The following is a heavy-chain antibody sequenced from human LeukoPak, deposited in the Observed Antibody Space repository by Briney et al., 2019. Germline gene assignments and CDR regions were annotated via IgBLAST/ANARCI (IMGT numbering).Heavy chain of an antibody. D-gene: IGHD6-19*01. CDR3: ARDHSSGWYSDYFDY. CDR2: IWYDGSNK. CDR1: GFTFSSYG. V-gene: IGHV3-33*01. J-gene: IGHJ4*02. Sequence: PGGSLRLSCAASGFTFSSYGMHWVRQAPGKGLEWVAVIWYDGSNKYYADSVKGRFTISRDNSKNTLYLQMNSLRVEDTAVYYCARDHSSGWYSDYFDYWGQGTLVTVSS.